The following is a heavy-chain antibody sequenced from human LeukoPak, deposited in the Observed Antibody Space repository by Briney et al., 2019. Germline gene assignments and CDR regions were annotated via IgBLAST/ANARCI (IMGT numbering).Heavy chain of an antibody. V-gene: IGHV3-48*04. CDR1: GFTFSSYA. D-gene: IGHD6-13*01. CDR2: ISTSSSII. CDR3: ARDGTDSYYYGMDV. Sequence: GGSLRLSCAASGFTFSSYAMNWVRQAPGKGLEWVSYISTSSSIIYYADSVKGRFTISRDNAKNSLYLQVNSLRAEDTAVYYCARDGTDSYYYGMDVWGQGTTVTVSS. J-gene: IGHJ6*02.